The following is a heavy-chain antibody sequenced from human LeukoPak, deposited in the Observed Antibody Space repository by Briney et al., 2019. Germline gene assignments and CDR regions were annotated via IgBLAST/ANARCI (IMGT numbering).Heavy chain of an antibody. CDR2: ISAYNGNT. Sequence: ASVTVSFTASGYTFTSYGISWVRQAPGQGLEWMGWISAYNGNTNYAQKLQGRVTMTTDTSTSTAYMELRSLRSDDTAVYYCASDTDYYYGMDVWGQGTTVTVSS. CDR3: ASDTDYYYGMDV. CDR1: GYTFTSYG. J-gene: IGHJ6*02. V-gene: IGHV1-18*01.